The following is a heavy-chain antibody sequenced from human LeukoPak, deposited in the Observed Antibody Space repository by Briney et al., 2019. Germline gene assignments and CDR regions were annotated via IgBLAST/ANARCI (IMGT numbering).Heavy chain of an antibody. V-gene: IGHV3-30-3*01. J-gene: IGHJ6*02. D-gene: IGHD3-22*01. CDR1: GFAFTNYA. CDR3: ARDDSRLVVVIINGMDV. Sequence: GGSLRLSCATSGFAFTNYALHWVRQAPGKGLEWVAVISYDGSNKYHADSVKGRFTISRDNSKNTLYLQMNSLRAEDTAVYYCARDDSRLVVVIINGMDVWGQGTTVTVSS. CDR2: ISYDGSNK.